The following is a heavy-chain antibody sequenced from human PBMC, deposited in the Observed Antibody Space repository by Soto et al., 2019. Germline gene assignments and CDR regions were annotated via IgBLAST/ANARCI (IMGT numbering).Heavy chain of an antibody. CDR1: GFTLSSYW. J-gene: IGHJ1*01. D-gene: IGHD5-12*01. CDR2: ISTDGSKT. V-gene: IGHV3-74*03. CDR3: ARGPGHGGSYFEH. Sequence: EVQLVESGGGLVQPGGSLRLSCVASGFTLSSYWMYWVRQVPGKGLLWVSRISTDGSKTEYADSVKGRFTISRDNGKSAMYLQMDSLRVEDMGVYYCARGPGHGGSYFEHWGQGTLVTVSS.